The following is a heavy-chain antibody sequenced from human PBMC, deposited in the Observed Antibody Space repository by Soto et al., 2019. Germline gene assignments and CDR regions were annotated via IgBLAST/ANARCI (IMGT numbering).Heavy chain of an antibody. D-gene: IGHD6-13*01. CDR1: GFTFSSYS. V-gene: IGHV3-21*01. CDR3: AREPGIAAAGTSNYYYGMDV. CDR2: ISSSSSYI. J-gene: IGHJ6*02. Sequence: GGSLRLSCAASGFTFSSYSMNWVRQAPGKGLEWVSSISSSSSYIYYADSVKGRFTISRDNAKNSLYLQMNSLRAEDTAVYYCAREPGIAAAGTSNYYYGMDVWGQGTTVTVSS.